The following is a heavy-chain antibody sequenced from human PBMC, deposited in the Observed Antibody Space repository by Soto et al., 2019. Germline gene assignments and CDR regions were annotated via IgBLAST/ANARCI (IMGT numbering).Heavy chain of an antibody. D-gene: IGHD2-2*01. J-gene: IGHJ5*02. CDR3: ARDRIVVVPAASSNRFDP. CDR1: GFTFSSYG. V-gene: IGHV3-33*01. CDR2: IWYDGSNK. Sequence: SGGSLRLSCAASGFTFSSYGMHWVRQAPGKGLEWVAVIWYDGSNKYYADSVKGRFTISRDNSKNTLYLQMNSLRAEGTAVYYCARDRIVVVPAASSNRFDPWGQGTLVTVSS.